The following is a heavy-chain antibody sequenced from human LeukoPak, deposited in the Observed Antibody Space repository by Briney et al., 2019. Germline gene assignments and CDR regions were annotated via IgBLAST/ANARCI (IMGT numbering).Heavy chain of an antibody. V-gene: IGHV3-30*04. CDR3: ARVAVADY. Sequence: GGSLRLSCAASGFTFSNYAMHWVRQAPGKGLEWVAVISYDGSNKYYADSVKGRFTISRDNSKNTLYLQMNSLRAEDTAVYYCARVAVADYWGQGTLVTVSS. D-gene: IGHD6-19*01. J-gene: IGHJ4*02. CDR1: GFTFSNYA. CDR2: ISYDGSNK.